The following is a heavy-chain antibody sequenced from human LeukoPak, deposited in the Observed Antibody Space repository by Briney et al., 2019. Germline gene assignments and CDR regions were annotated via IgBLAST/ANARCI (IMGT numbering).Heavy chain of an antibody. CDR1: GYTFTGYY. V-gene: IGHV1-2*02. CDR2: INPNSGGT. D-gene: IGHD5-18*01. CDR3: ARAYSWYSHYMDV. Sequence: ASVKVSCKASGYTFTGYYMHWVRQAPGQGLEWMGWINPNSGGTNYAQKFQGRVTMTRDTSISTAYMELSRLRSDDTAVYYCARAYSWYSHYMDVWGKGTTVTISS. J-gene: IGHJ6*03.